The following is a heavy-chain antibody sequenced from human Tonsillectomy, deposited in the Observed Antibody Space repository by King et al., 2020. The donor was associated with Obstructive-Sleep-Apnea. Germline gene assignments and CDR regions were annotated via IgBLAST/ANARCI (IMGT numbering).Heavy chain of an antibody. CDR1: GGSISSVGYY. D-gene: IGHD2-2*01. CDR2: IYYSGSS. V-gene: IGHV4-31*03. J-gene: IGHJ3*02. CDR3: ARGAMTLGAFDI. Sequence: VQLQVSGPGLVKPSQTLSLTCTVSGGSISSVGYYWSWIRQHPGKGLEWIGYIYYSGSSYYNPSLKSRVTISVDTSKNQFSLKLSSVTAADTAVYYCARGAMTLGAFDIWGQGTMVTVSS.